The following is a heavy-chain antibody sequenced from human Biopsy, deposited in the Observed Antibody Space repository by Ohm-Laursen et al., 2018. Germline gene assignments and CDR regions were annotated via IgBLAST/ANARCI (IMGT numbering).Heavy chain of an antibody. CDR2: ISSSNDNT. D-gene: IGHD2-21*02. CDR1: GFIFTSYG. J-gene: IGHJ5*01. Sequence: SVKVSCNASGFIFTSYGLSWVRQAPGQGLEWMGWISSSNDNTNYAQKFQGRVTMTADTSTSTAYMELRSLRSDDIAVYYCARVVSLCGGDCYSLDSWGQGTLVTVSS. CDR3: ARVVSLCGGDCYSLDS. V-gene: IGHV1-18*03.